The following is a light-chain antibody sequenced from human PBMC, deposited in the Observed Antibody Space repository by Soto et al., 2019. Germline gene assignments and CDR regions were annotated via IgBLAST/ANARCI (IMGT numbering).Light chain of an antibody. J-gene: IGKJ1*01. CDR3: QQYNSWPWT. CDR2: GAS. V-gene: IGKV3-15*01. Sequence: EIVMTQSPATLSLSPGERATLSCRASQSISTNLAWYQQRPGQAPRLLFYGASTRATDIPARFSDSGSGTESTLTSSSLHYEDFAVYYCQQYNSWPWTFGQGTKVELK. CDR1: QSISTN.